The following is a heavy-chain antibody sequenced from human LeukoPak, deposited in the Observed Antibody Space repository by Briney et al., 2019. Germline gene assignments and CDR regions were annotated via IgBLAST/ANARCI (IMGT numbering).Heavy chain of an antibody. CDR3: TTDPAGYYYDNRGYAGGI. Sequence: GGSLRLSCAASGFTSSDYYMRLTRQAPGQGLEWVGRIKDKPEGETTDYAAPVQGRFTISRDDSKNMLYLQMDSLKTEDTAVYYCTTDPAGYYYDNRGYAGGIWGQGTMVTVSS. D-gene: IGHD3-22*01. V-gene: IGHV3-15*01. CDR2: IKDKPEGETT. CDR1: GFTSSDYY. J-gene: IGHJ3*02.